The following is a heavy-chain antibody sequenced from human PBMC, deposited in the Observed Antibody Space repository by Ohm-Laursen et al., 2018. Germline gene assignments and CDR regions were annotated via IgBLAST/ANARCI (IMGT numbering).Heavy chain of an antibody. Sequence: SLRLSCAASGFTFRSYAMSWVRQAPGKGLEWVSTISSSGGNTYYADSAKGRFTISRDNSKNTLYLQMNSLRAEDTAVYYCAKDWGIGMDVWGQGTTVTVSS. J-gene: IGHJ6*02. CDR2: ISSSGGNT. CDR3: AKDWGIGMDV. CDR1: GFTFRSYA. D-gene: IGHD3-16*01. V-gene: IGHV3-23*01.